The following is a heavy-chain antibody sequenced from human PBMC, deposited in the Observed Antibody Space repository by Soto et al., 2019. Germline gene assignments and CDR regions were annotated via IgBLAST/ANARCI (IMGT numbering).Heavy chain of an antibody. Sequence: EAQLVESGGGLIQPGGSLRLSCAASGFTVSSNYVSWVRQAPGKGLESVSVMYSGGSTYYADSVKGRFTISRDNSKNTLYLQMNSLRAEDTAVYYCASRYSYGQRVDYWGQGTLVTVSS. J-gene: IGHJ4*02. CDR1: GFTVSSNY. D-gene: IGHD5-18*01. CDR2: MYSGGST. CDR3: ASRYSYGQRVDY. V-gene: IGHV3-53*01.